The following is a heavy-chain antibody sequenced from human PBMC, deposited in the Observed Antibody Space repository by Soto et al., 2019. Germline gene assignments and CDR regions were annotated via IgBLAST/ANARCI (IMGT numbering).Heavy chain of an antibody. D-gene: IGHD2-8*01. CDR3: ARGMDYFDY. J-gene: IGHJ4*02. Sequence: SVKVSCKASGYTFTSYGISWVRQAPGQGLEWMGRIIPILGIANYAQKFQGRVTITADKSTSTAYMELSSLRSEDTAVYYCARGMDYFDYWGQGTLVTVSS. CDR2: IIPILGIA. CDR1: GYTFTSYG. V-gene: IGHV1-69*04.